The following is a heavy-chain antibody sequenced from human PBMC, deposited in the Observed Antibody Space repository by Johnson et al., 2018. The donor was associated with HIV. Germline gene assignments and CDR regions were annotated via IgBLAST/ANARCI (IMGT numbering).Heavy chain of an antibody. CDR1: AFTFSSYA. CDR2: ISYDGSNK. V-gene: IGHV3-30-3*01. Sequence: QVQLVESGGGMVQPGGSLRLSCAASAFTFSSYAMHWVRQAPGKGLEWVALISYDGSNKYYADSVKGRFTISSDNSKNTLYLQMNSLRAEDTAVFYCARGALGDWVDAFDIWGQGTMVTVSS. D-gene: IGHD3-16*01. J-gene: IGHJ3*02. CDR3: ARGALGDWVDAFDI.